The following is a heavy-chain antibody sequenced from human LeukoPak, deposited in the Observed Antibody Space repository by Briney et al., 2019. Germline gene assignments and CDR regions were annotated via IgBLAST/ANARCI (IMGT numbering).Heavy chain of an antibody. V-gene: IGHV4-61*08. D-gene: IGHD3-22*01. CDR2: IYYSGST. CDR3: ASYYDSSGQSYFDY. CDR1: GGSISSGDYY. J-gene: IGHJ4*02. Sequence: SETLSLTCTVSGGSISSGDYYWSWIRQPPGKGLEWIGYIYYSGSTNYNPSLKSRVTISVDTSKNQFSLKLSSVTAADTAVYYCASYYDSSGQSYFDYWGQGTLVTVSS.